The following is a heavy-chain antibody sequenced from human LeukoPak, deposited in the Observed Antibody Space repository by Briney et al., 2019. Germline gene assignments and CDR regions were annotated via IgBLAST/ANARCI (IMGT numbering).Heavy chain of an antibody. D-gene: IGHD3-10*01. V-gene: IGHV4-4*07. J-gene: IGHJ4*02. Sequence: PSETLSLTCTVSGGSISSYYWSWIRQPAGKGLEWIGRIYTSGSTNYNPSLKSRVTMSVDTSKNQFSLKLSSVTAADTAVYYCARDQYYYGSGSHLFGYWGQGTLVTVSS. CDR1: GGSISSYY. CDR3: ARDQYYYGSGSHLFGY. CDR2: IYTSGST.